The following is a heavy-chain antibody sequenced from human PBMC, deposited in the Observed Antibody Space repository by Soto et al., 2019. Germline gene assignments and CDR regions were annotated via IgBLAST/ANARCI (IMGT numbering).Heavy chain of an antibody. J-gene: IGHJ4*02. CDR2: ISYDGSNK. V-gene: IGHV3-30*18. Sequence: QVQLVESGGGVVQPGRSLRLSCAASGFTFSSYGMHWVRQAPGKGLEWVAVISYDGSNKYYADSVKGRFTISRDNSKNTLYLQMNSLRAEDTAVYYCAKDRGHLEPLSWFDYWGQGTLVTVSS. D-gene: IGHD1-1*01. CDR3: AKDRGHLEPLSWFDY. CDR1: GFTFSSYG.